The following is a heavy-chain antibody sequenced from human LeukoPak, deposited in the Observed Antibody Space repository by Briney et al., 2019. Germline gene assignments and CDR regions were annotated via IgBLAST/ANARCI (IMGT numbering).Heavy chain of an antibody. D-gene: IGHD1-1*01. CDR2: INHRGDT. V-gene: IGHV4-34*01. CDR1: GGSFSSYY. J-gene: IGHJ4*03. CDR3: ARGPTISETGYFDY. Sequence: SETLSLTCAVYGGSFSSYYWSWIRRSPGKGLEWIAEINHRGDTNYNPSVKSRVTISVDTSKNQFSLKVTSLTAADTAVYYCARGPTISETGYFDYWGQGTLVTVSS.